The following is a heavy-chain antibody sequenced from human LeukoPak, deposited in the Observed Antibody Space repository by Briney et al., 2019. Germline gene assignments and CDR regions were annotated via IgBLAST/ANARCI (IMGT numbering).Heavy chain of an antibody. V-gene: IGHV3-21*01. CDR1: GFTFSSYS. CDR2: ISSSSSYI. Sequence: GGSLRLSCAASGFTFSSYSMNRVRQAPGKGLEWVSSISSSSSYIYYADSVKGRFTISRDNAKNPLYLQMNSLRAEDTAVYYCARDRGGSYYFDYWGQGTLVTVSS. CDR3: ARDRGGSYYFDY. J-gene: IGHJ4*02. D-gene: IGHD3-10*01.